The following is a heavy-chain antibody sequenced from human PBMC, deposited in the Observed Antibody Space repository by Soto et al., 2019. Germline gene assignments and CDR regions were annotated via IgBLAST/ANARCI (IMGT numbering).Heavy chain of an antibody. V-gene: IGHV1-18*01. D-gene: IGHD2-8*01. CDR3: ARDIESVTAKHFFYYCAMDV. CDR2: VSANNGHT. Sequence: ASVKVSCKASGFTFSNYGLNWVRQAPGQGLEWMGWVSANNGHTNYAQNLQGRVSMTTDTSTSTAYMELRGLTFDDTAVYYCARDIESVTAKHFFYYCAMDVWGQGTTVTVSS. CDR1: GFTFSNYG. J-gene: IGHJ6*02.